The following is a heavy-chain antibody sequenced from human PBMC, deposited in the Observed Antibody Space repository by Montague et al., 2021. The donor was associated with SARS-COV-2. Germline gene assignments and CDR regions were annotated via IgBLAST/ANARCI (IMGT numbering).Heavy chain of an antibody. CDR1: GGSISSRNW. Sequence: SETLSLTCAVSGGSISSRNWWSWVRQPPGQGLEWIGEIYHSGSTNYNPSLKSRVTISVDKSKNQFSRNLSSVTAADTAVYHCAPLEYCGSDICYRVNWGQGTLVTVSS. J-gene: IGHJ4*02. CDR3: APLEYCGSDICYRVN. CDR2: IYHSGST. D-gene: IGHD2-2*01. V-gene: IGHV4-4*02.